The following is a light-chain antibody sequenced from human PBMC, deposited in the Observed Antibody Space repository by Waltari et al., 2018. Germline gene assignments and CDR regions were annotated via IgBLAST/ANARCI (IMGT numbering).Light chain of an antibody. V-gene: IGKV3-15*01. CDR2: GAS. CDR3: QQYNNWPLYT. Sequence: EIVLTQSPATLSVSPGEGATLTCRASQSVSSNLDWYQQKPGQAPRLLIYGASTRATGIPARFRGSGSGTEFTLTISSMQSEEFAVYYCQQYNNWPLYTVGQGTKLEIK. J-gene: IGKJ2*01. CDR1: QSVSSN.